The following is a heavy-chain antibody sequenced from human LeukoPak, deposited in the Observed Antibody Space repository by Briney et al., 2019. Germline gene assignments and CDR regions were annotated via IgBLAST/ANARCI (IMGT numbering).Heavy chain of an antibody. D-gene: IGHD6-13*01. Sequence: ASVKVSCKASGYTFTSYGISWVRQAPGQGLEWMGWISAYNGNTNYAQKLQGRVTMTTDTSTSTAYMELRSLRSDDTAVYYCARAGAVIAAAGGPFDYWGRGTLVTVSS. J-gene: IGHJ2*01. V-gene: IGHV1-18*01. CDR1: GYTFTSYG. CDR3: ARAGAVIAAAGGPFDY. CDR2: ISAYNGNT.